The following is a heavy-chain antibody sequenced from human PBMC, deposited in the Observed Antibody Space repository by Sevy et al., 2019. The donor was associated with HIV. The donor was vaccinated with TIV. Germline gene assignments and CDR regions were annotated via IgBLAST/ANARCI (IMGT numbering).Heavy chain of an antibody. CDR3: TRWKGAHSIFDY. D-gene: IGHD1-1*01. Sequence: GGSLRLSCTASGFSFGDYAMNWVRQAPGKGLEWVAFLKNKARGGTLDHAASVKGRLTISRDDSKSIVYLQMNDLRTEDTGVYYCTRWKGAHSIFDYWGPGALVTVSS. V-gene: IGHV3-49*04. CDR1: GFSFGDYA. J-gene: IGHJ4*02. CDR2: LKNKARGGTL.